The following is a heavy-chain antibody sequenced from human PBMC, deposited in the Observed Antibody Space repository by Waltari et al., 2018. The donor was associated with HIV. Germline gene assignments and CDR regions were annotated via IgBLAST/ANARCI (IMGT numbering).Heavy chain of an antibody. CDR3: AREGASSGSYYFDY. V-gene: IGHV3-74*01. CDR2: INGDGIRT. CDR1: GFTFGSYW. Sequence: EVQLVESGGGSVQPGGSLRLSCAASGFTFGSYWIHWVRQAPGKVLVWVSRINGDGIRTNYADSVEGRFTIARDNAKNTLYLKMNSLRAEDTAVYYCAREGASSGSYYFDYWGQGTLVTVSS. D-gene: IGHD6-19*01. J-gene: IGHJ4*02.